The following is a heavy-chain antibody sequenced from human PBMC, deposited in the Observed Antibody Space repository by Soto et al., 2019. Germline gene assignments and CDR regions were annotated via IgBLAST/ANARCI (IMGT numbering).Heavy chain of an antibody. D-gene: IGHD5-18*01. J-gene: IGHJ6*02. CDR2: IIPIFGTA. V-gene: IGHV1-69*01. Sequence: QVQLVQSGAEVKKPGSSVKVSCKASGGTFSSYAISWVRQAPGQGLEWMGGIIPIFGTANYAQKFQGRVTITADESTSTAYMELSSLRSEDTAVYYGARGSYGYNYYYYYGMDFWGQGTTVTVSS. CDR1: GGTFSSYA. CDR3: ARGSYGYNYYYYYGMDF.